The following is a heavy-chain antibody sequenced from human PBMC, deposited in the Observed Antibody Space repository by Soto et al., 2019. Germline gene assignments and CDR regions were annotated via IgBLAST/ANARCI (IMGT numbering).Heavy chain of an antibody. D-gene: IGHD3-3*01. Sequence: GASVKVSGKVSGYTLTELSMHWVRQAPGKGLEWMGGFDPEDGETIYAQKFQGRVTMTEDTSTDTAYMELSSLRSEDTAVYYCATSRMNYDLLYYFDYWGQGTLVTVSS. CDR3: ATSRMNYDLLYYFDY. CDR1: GYTLTELS. V-gene: IGHV1-24*01. CDR2: FDPEDGET. J-gene: IGHJ4*02.